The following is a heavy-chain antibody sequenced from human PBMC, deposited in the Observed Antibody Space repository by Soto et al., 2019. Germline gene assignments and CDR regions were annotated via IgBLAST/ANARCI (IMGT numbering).Heavy chain of an antibody. D-gene: IGHD2-8*01. CDR1: GFTFSSYA. Sequence: EVQLLKSGGGLVQPGGSLRLSCAASGFTFSSYAMSWVRQAPGKGLEWVSTISVSGGSTYYADSVKGRFTISRDNSKNTLYLQMNSLRAEDTAVYYCAKSSTVYADAFDIWGQGTMVTVSS. V-gene: IGHV3-23*01. CDR3: AKSSTVYADAFDI. J-gene: IGHJ3*02. CDR2: ISVSGGST.